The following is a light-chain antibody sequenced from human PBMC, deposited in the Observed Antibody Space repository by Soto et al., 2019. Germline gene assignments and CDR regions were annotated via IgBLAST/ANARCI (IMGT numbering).Light chain of an antibody. J-gene: IGLJ3*02. CDR2: DVS. V-gene: IGLV2-14*03. Sequence: QSALTQPASVSGSPGQSITISCTGTSSDVGGSNYVSWYQQHPGKVPRLMIYDVSSRPSGVSNRFSGSKSGNTASLTISGLLGEDEADYYCSSYTTSRTLVFGGGTKLTVL. CDR3: SSYTTSRTLV. CDR1: SSDVGGSNY.